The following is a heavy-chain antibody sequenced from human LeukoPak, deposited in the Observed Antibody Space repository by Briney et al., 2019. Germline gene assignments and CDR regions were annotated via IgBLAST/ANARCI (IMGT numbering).Heavy chain of an antibody. CDR2: ISYDGSNK. V-gene: IGHV3-30*04. J-gene: IGHJ4*02. CDR3: AKGWSWIDS. Sequence: GGSLRLSCAASGFTFSSYAMHWVRQAPGKGLEWVAVISYDGSNKYYADSVKGRFTISRDNSKNTLYLQMNSLRAEDTAVYYCAKGWSWIDSWGQGTLVTVSS. D-gene: IGHD1-26*01. CDR1: GFTFSSYA.